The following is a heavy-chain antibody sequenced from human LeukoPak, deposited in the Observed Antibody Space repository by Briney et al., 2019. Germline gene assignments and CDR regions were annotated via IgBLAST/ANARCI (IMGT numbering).Heavy chain of an antibody. J-gene: IGHJ6*03. CDR2: ILPRFGIR. CDR1: GYTFTGYY. V-gene: IGHV1-46*01. D-gene: IGHD3-16*01. CDR3: ARGDGANYYYMDV. Sequence: GASVKVSCKASGYTFTGYYMHWVRQAPGQGPEWMGGILPRFGIRAYAQKFQGRLTISADESTSTAYMELSSLTSEDTAVYYCARGDGANYYYMDVWGKGTTVTVSS.